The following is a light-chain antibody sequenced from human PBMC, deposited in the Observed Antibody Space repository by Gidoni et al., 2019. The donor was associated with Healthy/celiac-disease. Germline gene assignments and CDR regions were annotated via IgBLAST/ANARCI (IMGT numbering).Light chain of an antibody. CDR2: DAS. CDR3: QQYDNLPRT. Sequence: DIQMTQSPSSLSASVGDSVTITCQASQDISNYLNWYQQKPGKAPKLLIYDASNLETGVPSRFSGSGSGTDFTFTISRLQPEDIATYYCQQYDNLPRTFGPGTKVEIK. J-gene: IGKJ3*01. V-gene: IGKV1-33*01. CDR1: QDISNY.